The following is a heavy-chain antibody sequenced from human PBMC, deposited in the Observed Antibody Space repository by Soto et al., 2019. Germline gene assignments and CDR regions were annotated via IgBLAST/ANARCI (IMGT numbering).Heavy chain of an antibody. J-gene: IGHJ4*02. Sequence: ASVKVSCKASGYTFTNCGIHWVRQAPGQRLEWMGWITPFSGDVHYAQKFQERVTITRDRSINTAYMQMSSLRSEDTAMYFCAGGGAGSGPFTWELPDHWGQGTLVTVSS. D-gene: IGHD1-26*01. V-gene: IGHV1-45*02. CDR2: ITPFSGDV. CDR1: GYTFTNCG. CDR3: AGGGAGSGPFTWELPDH.